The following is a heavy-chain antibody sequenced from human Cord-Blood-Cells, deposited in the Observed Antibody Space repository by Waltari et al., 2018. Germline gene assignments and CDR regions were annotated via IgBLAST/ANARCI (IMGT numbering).Heavy chain of an antibody. D-gene: IGHD2-2*01. J-gene: IGHJ4*02. CDR2: IYHSGST. V-gene: IGHV4-38-2*01. Sequence: QVQLQESGPGLVKPSETLSLTCAVSGYSISSGYYWGCIRQPPGKGLEWIGSIYHSGSTYDKPSLKSRVTISVDTSKNQFSLKLSSVTAADTAGYYCARGPYCSSTSCYYFDYWGQGTLVTVSS. CDR1: GYSISSGYY. CDR3: ARGPYCSSTSCYYFDY.